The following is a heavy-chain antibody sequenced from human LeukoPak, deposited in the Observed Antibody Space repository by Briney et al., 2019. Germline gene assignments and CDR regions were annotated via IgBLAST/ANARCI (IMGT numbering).Heavy chain of an antibody. CDR2: ISYDGSNK. Sequence: GGSLRLSCAASGFTFSSYAMHWVRQAPGKGLEWVAVISYDGSNKYYADSVKGRFTISRDNSKNTLYLQMNSLRAEDTAVYYCANPQNIVIGYWGQGTLVTVSS. V-gene: IGHV3-30-3*01. CDR3: ANPQNIVIGY. J-gene: IGHJ4*02. CDR1: GFTFSSYA. D-gene: IGHD2/OR15-2a*01.